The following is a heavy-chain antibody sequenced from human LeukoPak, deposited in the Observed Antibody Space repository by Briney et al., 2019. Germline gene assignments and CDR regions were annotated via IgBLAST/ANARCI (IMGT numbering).Heavy chain of an antibody. D-gene: IGHD3-22*01. V-gene: IGHV4-34*01. CDR2: INHSGST. CDR1: GGSFSGYY. Sequence: KPSETLSLTCAVYGGSFSGYYWSWIRQPPGKGLEWIGEINHSGSTNYNPSLKSRVTISVDTSKNQFSLKLSSVTAAATAVYYCARGQVDYYDSSGYSYYFDYWGQGTLVTVSS. CDR3: ARGQVDYYDSSGYSYYFDY. J-gene: IGHJ4*02.